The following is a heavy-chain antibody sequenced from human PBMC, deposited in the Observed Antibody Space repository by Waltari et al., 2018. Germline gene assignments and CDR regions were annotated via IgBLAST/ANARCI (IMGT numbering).Heavy chain of an antibody. Sequence: QVQLVQSGAAVTKPGASVKVSCKASGYTFTGYYMHWVRQAPGQGLEWMGRINPNSGGTNYAQKFQGRVTMTRDTSISTAYMELSRLRSDDTAVYYCARATMVRGVIEGFDYWGQGTLVTVSS. CDR3: ARATMVRGVIEGFDY. CDR2: INPNSGGT. J-gene: IGHJ4*02. V-gene: IGHV1-2*06. D-gene: IGHD3-10*01. CDR1: GYTFTGYY.